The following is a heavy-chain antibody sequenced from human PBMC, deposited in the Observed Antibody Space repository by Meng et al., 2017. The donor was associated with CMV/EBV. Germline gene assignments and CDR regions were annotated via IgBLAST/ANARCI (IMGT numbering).Heavy chain of an antibody. V-gene: IGHV1-69*05. CDR2: IIPIFGTA. CDR1: GGTFSSYA. J-gene: IGHJ4*02. Sequence: CNASGGTFSSYAIRWVRQAPGQGLEWLGGIIPIFGTANYAQKFQGRVTITTDESTSTAYMELSSLRSEDTAVYYCAREYSSGPGHYWGQGTLVTVSS. CDR3: AREYSSGPGHY. D-gene: IGHD6-19*01.